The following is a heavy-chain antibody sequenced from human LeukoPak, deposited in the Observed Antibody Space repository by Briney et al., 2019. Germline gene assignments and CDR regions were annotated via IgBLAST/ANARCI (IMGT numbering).Heavy chain of an antibody. J-gene: IGHJ4*02. D-gene: IGHD1-26*01. Sequence: PSGTLSLTCGVSGGSISSTNWWSWVRQPPGQGLEWIGEISLSGLTNYNPSLKSRVTMSLDKSKNHLSLNLTSVTAADTAAYYCSRESGAFCPFGYWGQGTLVTVSS. CDR2: ISLSGLT. CDR1: GGSISSTNW. CDR3: SRESGAFCPFGY. V-gene: IGHV4-4*02.